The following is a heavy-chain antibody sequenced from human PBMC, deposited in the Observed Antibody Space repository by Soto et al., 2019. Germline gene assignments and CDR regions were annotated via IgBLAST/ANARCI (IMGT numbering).Heavy chain of an antibody. CDR3: ARVPGIAVVVWYFDY. J-gene: IGHJ4*02. CDR2: IYHSGST. Sequence: TLSLTCAVSGGSISSGGYSWSWIRQPPGKGLEWIGYIYHSGSTYYNPSLKSRVTISVDRSKNQFSLKLSSVTAADTAVYYCARVPGIAVVVWYFDYWGQGTLGTVSS. V-gene: IGHV4-30-2*01. D-gene: IGHD6-19*01. CDR1: GGSISSGGYS.